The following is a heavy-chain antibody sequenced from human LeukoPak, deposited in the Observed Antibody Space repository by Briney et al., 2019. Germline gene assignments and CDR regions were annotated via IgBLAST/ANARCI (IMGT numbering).Heavy chain of an antibody. Sequence: GGSLRLSCAASGFTFSSYSMNWVRQAPGKGVEWVSSISSSSSYIYYADSVKGRFTISRDNAKNSLYLQMNSLRAEDTAVYYCARARDYRDLYLDYWGQGTLVTVSS. CDR1: GFTFSSYS. CDR3: ARARDYRDLYLDY. CDR2: ISSSSSYI. D-gene: IGHD4-17*01. V-gene: IGHV3-21*01. J-gene: IGHJ4*02.